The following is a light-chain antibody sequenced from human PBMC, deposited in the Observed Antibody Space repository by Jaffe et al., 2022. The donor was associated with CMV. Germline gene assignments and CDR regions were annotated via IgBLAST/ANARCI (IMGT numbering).Light chain of an antibody. Sequence: QSALTQPASVSGSPGQSITIPCTGTSSDVGGYNYVSWYQQHPGKAPRLMIYDVSVRPSGVSNRFSGSKSGNTAFLTISGLQAEDEADYYCSSYTNSGTLGLFGGGTRVTV. CDR1: SSDVGGYNY. V-gene: IGLV2-14*03. J-gene: IGLJ3*02. CDR3: SSYTNSGTLGL. CDR2: DVS.